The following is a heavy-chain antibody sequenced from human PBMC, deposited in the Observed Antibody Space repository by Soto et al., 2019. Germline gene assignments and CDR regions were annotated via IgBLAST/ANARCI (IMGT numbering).Heavy chain of an antibody. CDR2: FRWNRSTK. D-gene: IGHD3-22*01. CDR3: ATLGSYYYDSSGAEFDP. J-gene: IGHJ5*02. CDR1: GFTFDDYA. Sequence: GGSLRLSCAASGFTFDDYAMHWVRQAPGKGREWVSGFRWNRSTKYYADSVKGRFTISRDNSKNSLYLQMNSLRAEDTAVYYCATLGSYYYDSSGAEFDPWGQGTLVTVSS. V-gene: IGHV3-9*01.